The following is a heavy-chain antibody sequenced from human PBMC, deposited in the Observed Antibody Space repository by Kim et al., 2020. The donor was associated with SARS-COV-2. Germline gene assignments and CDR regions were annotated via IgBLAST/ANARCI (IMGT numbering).Heavy chain of an antibody. V-gene: IGHV3-33*01. CDR3: ARGEGAAAADY. D-gene: IGHD6-13*01. CDR1: GFTFSSYG. CDR2: IWYDGSNK. J-gene: IGHJ4*02. Sequence: GGSLRLSCAASGFTFSSYGMHWVRQAPGKGLEWVAVIWYDGSNKYYADSVKGRFTISRDNSKNTLYLQMNSLRAEDTAVYYCARGEGAAAADYWGQGTLVTVSS.